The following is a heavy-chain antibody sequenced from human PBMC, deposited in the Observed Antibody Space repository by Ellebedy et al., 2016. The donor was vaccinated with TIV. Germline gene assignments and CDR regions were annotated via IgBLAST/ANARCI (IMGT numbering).Heavy chain of an antibody. D-gene: IGHD3-22*01. CDR3: ARHVTYSSDTWDLDYYFDY. Sequence: GESLKISCAASGYSFDSCWIGWMRQMPGTGLEWLGIIYPGDSNTIYNPSFEGQVNISADKSVGTAYLQWGSLKASDTAMYYCARHVTYSSDTWDLDYYFDYWGQGTLVTVSS. CDR1: GYSFDSCW. CDR2: IYPGDSNT. V-gene: IGHV5-51*01. J-gene: IGHJ4*02.